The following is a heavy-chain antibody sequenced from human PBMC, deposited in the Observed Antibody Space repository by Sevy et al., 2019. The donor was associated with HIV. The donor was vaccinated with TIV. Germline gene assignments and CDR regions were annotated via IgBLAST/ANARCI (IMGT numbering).Heavy chain of an antibody. CDR2: IIPILGTV. CDR3: AGGGGKGWYYFDY. V-gene: IGHV1-69*13. CDR1: GGTFSSYG. J-gene: IGHJ4*02. Sequence: ASVKVSCKASGGTFSSYGISWVRPAPGQGLEWMGGIIPILGTVNYTQKFQGRVTITPDESTKTAYMELSSLRSEDTAVYDWAGGGGKGWYYFDYWGQETLVTVSS. D-gene: IGHD6-19*01.